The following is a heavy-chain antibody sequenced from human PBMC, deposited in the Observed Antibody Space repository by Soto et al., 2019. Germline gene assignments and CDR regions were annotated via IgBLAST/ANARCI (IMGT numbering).Heavy chain of an antibody. V-gene: IGHV3-30-3*01. CDR2: ISYDGSNK. D-gene: IGHD2-15*01. Sequence: QVQLVESGGGVVQPGRSLRLSCAASGFTFTSYAIQWVRQAPGKGLEWVAVISYDGSNKYYADSVRGRFTISRDNSKNTVYLQMNSLRPEDTALFYCAREVWQHTPRGDYYYYGMDVWGQGATVTVSS. CDR3: AREVWQHTPRGDYYYYGMDV. J-gene: IGHJ6*02. CDR1: GFTFTSYA.